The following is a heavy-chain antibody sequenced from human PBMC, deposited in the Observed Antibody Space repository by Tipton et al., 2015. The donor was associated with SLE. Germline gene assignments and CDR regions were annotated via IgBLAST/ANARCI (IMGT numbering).Heavy chain of an antibody. CDR2: ISGSGGST. CDR3: ARNYDSSAFASFDP. Sequence: SLRLSCAASGFTFSSYAMSWVRQAPGKGLEWVSAISGSGGSTYYADSVKGRFTISRDNAKNSLYLQMNSLRAEDTAVYYCARNYDSSAFASFDPWGQGTLVTVSS. CDR1: GFTFSSYA. V-gene: IGHV3-23*01. J-gene: IGHJ5*02. D-gene: IGHD3-22*01.